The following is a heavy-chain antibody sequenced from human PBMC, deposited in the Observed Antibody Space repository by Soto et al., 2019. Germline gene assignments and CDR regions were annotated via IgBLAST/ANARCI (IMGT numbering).Heavy chain of an antibody. CDR1: GGTFSSYT. Sequence: ASVKVSCKASGGTFSSYTISWVRQAPGQGLEWMGRIIPILGIANYAQKFQGRVTITADKPTSAAYMELSSLRSEDTAVYYCARDHSDIVAYRRECDAFDIWGQGTMVTVSS. J-gene: IGHJ3*02. CDR2: IIPILGIA. V-gene: IGHV1-69*04. D-gene: IGHD5-12*01. CDR3: ARDHSDIVAYRRECDAFDI.